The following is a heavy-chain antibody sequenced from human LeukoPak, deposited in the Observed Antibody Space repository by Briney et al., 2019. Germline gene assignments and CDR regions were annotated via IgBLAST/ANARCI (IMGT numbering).Heavy chain of an antibody. Sequence: GASVKVSCKASGGTFSSYAISWVRQAPGQGLEWMGRIIPILGIANYAQEFQGRVTITADKSTSTAYMELSSLRSEDAAVYYCARGDRTWDYYDSSGYREYFQHWGQGTLVTVSS. CDR1: GGTFSSYA. J-gene: IGHJ1*01. D-gene: IGHD3-22*01. CDR3: ARGDRTWDYYDSSGYREYFQH. V-gene: IGHV1-69*04. CDR2: IIPILGIA.